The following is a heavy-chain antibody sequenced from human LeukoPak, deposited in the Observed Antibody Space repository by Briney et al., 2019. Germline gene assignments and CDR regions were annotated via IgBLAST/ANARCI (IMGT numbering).Heavy chain of an antibody. D-gene: IGHD3-22*01. V-gene: IGHV3-21*01. J-gene: IGHJ4*02. CDR2: ISSSSSYI. CDR3: ARVGAGGYYDSSGYVDY. Sequence: GGALRLSCAASGFSFSIYSMSWVRQAPGKGREWVSSISSSSSYIYYAESVRGRFTISRDNAKKSPCLQMTSARAEGTAVYYCARVGAGGYYDSSGYVDYWGQGTLVTVSS. CDR1: GFSFSIYS.